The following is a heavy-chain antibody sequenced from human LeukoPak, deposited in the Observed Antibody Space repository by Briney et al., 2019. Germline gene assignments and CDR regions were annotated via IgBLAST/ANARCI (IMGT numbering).Heavy chain of an antibody. J-gene: IGHJ5*02. CDR1: GYTFTSYG. CDR2: ISAYNGNT. CDR3: ARDALSYDYSWGSYRHVGIDP. Sequence: ASVKVSCKASGYTFTSYGISWVRQAPGQGREWLGWISAYNGNTNYAQKLQGRVTMTTDTSTSTVYMELTSLTPEDTAVYYCARDALSYDYSWGSYRHVGIDPWGQGTLVTVSS. D-gene: IGHD3-16*02. V-gene: IGHV1-18*01.